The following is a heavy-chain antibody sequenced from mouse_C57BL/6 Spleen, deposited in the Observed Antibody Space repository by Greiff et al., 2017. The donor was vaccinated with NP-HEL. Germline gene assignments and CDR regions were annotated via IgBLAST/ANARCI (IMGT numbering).Heavy chain of an antibody. J-gene: IGHJ3*01. V-gene: IGHV14-1*01. Sequence: EVQLQQSGAELVRPGASVKLSCTASGFNIKDYYMHWVKQRPEQGLEWIGRIDPEDGDTEYAPKFQGKATMTADTSSNTASLQLSSLTSEDTAVYYCTDYGYDSSGFAYWGQGTLVTVSA. D-gene: IGHD2-2*01. CDR3: TDYGYDSSGFAY. CDR2: IDPEDGDT. CDR1: GFNIKDYY.